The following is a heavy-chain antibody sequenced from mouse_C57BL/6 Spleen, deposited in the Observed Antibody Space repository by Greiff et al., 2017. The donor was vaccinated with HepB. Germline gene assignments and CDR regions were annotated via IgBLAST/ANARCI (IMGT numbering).Heavy chain of an antibody. Sequence: EVKLEESGGGLVQPGGSLKLSCAASGFTFSDYYMYWVRQTPEKRLEWVAYISNGGGSTYYPDTVKGRFTISRDNAKNTLYLQLSRLKSEDTAMYYCARMGLRRDYFDYWGQGTTLTVSS. D-gene: IGHD3-1*01. V-gene: IGHV5-12*01. CDR1: GFTFSDYY. CDR2: ISNGGGST. J-gene: IGHJ2*01. CDR3: ARMGLRRDYFDY.